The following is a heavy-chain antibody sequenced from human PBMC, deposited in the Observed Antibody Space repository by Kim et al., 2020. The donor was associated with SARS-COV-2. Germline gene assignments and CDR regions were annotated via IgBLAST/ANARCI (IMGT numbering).Heavy chain of an antibody. CDR3: ARVPLWFGESRNPHYTDFRSP. J-gene: IGHJ5*02. D-gene: IGHD3-10*01. CDR1: GFTFSSYS. CDR2: ISSSSSTI. Sequence: GGSLRLSCAASGFTFSSYSMNWVRQAPGKGLEWVSYISSSSSTIYYADSVKGRFTISRDNAKNSLYLQMNSLRDEDTAVYYCARVPLWFGESRNPHYTDFRSPWGQGTLVTVSS. V-gene: IGHV3-48*02.